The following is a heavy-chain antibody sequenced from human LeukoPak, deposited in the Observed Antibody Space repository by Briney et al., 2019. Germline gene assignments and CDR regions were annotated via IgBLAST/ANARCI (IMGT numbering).Heavy chain of an antibody. CDR3: ANPIAVAGFDY. D-gene: IGHD6-19*01. V-gene: IGHV3-23*01. J-gene: IGHJ4*02. CDR1: GFTFSTYA. Sequence: GGSLRLSCAASGFTFSTYAMSWVRQAPGKGLEWVSAISGSGGSTYYADSVKGRFTISRDNSKNTLYLQMNSLRAEDTAVYYCANPIAVAGFDYWGQGTLVTVSS. CDR2: ISGSGGST.